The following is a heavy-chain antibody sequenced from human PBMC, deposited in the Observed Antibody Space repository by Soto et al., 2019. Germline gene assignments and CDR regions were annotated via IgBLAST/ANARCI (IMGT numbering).Heavy chain of an antibody. J-gene: IGHJ4*02. CDR2: ISGSGGST. Sequence: EVQLLESGGGLVQPGGSLRLSCAASGFTFSSYAMSWVRQAPGKGLEWVSAISGSGGSTYYADSVKGRFTISRDNSKNPLYLQMNSLRAEDTAVYYCAKDPRYSSGWSDYWGQGTLVTVSS. V-gene: IGHV3-23*01. CDR3: AKDPRYSSGWSDY. CDR1: GFTFSSYA. D-gene: IGHD6-19*01.